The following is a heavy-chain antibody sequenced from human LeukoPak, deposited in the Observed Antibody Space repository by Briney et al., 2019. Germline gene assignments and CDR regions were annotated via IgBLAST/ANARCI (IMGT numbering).Heavy chain of an antibody. J-gene: IGHJ4*02. V-gene: IGHV3-23*01. D-gene: IGHD5-12*01. Sequence: GGSLRLSCAASGFTFSSYAMSWVRQAPGKGLEWVSAISGSGGSTYYADSVKGRLTISRDNSKNTLYLQMNSLRAEDTAVYYCAKDVSGIVATRVFDYWGQGTLVTVST. CDR3: AKDVSGIVATRVFDY. CDR1: GFTFSSYA. CDR2: ISGSGGST.